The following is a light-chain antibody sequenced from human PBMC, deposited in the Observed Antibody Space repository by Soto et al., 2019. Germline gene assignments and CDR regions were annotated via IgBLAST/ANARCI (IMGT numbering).Light chain of an antibody. CDR1: SSDVGTYNY. CDR2: EVS. Sequence: QSALTQPASGSGSPGQSITVSCTGTSSDVGTYNYVSWYQQHPGKAPKLMIYEVSTRPSGVSNRFSGSKSGNTASLTISGLQAEDEADYYCTSYTSSTLFVFGTGTKLTVL. V-gene: IGLV2-14*01. CDR3: TSYTSSTLFV. J-gene: IGLJ1*01.